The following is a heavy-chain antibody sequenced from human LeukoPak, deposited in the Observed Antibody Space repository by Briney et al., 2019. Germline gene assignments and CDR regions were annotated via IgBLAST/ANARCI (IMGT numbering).Heavy chain of an antibody. D-gene: IGHD6-19*01. CDR3: ASGSSGLYFLYFKY. CDR1: GFTFTNYW. Sequence: GGSLRLSCAASGFTFTNYWMSWVRQAPGKGLEWVASIKQDGSEKYYVDSVKGRFTISRDNAENSLSLQMNSLRAEDTAVYYCASGSSGLYFLYFKYWGQGTLVAVSS. J-gene: IGHJ4*02. V-gene: IGHV3-7*05. CDR2: IKQDGSEK.